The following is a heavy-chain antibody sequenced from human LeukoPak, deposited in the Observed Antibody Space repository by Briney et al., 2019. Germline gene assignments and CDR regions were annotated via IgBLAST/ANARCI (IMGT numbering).Heavy chain of an antibody. D-gene: IGHD4-11*01. CDR1: GFTFSSYG. Sequence: GGSLRLSCAASGFTFSSYGVHWVRQTPGKGLEWVATIRYDGRSIYYADSVKGRLTISRDNSKSTLYLQMSSLRAEDTAVYYCARDAYSRPTNWFDPWGQGTLVTVSS. V-gene: IGHV3-30*02. J-gene: IGHJ5*02. CDR2: IRYDGRSI. CDR3: ARDAYSRPTNWFDP.